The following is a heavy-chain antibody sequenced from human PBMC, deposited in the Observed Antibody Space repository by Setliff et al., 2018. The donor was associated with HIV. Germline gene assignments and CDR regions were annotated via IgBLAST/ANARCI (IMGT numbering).Heavy chain of an antibody. J-gene: IGHJ5*02. Sequence: ASVKVSCQPSGYAFITYAIHRVRQAPGQRLEWLGWINAGTGHIDYSQKLQGRVTITRDTSASTAHMELSSLRSEDTAVYYCVRDRFTWAYCGGACGWFDPWGQGTLVTVSS. CDR1: GYAFITYA. V-gene: IGHV1-3*01. CDR2: INAGTGHI. CDR3: VRDRFTWAYCGGACGWFDP. D-gene: IGHD2-21*02.